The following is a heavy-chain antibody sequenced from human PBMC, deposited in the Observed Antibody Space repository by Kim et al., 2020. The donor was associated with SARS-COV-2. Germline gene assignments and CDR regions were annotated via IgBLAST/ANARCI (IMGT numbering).Heavy chain of an antibody. CDR1: GFTFTSSA. V-gene: IGHV1-58*01. CDR3: AAGDSSGWYGYYYGMDV. J-gene: IGHJ6*02. Sequence: SVKVSCKASGFTFTSSAVQWARQARGQRLEWIGWIVVGSGNTNYAQKFQERVTITRDMSTSTAYMELSSLRSEDTAVYYCAAGDSSGWYGYYYGMDVWGQGTTVTVSS. D-gene: IGHD6-19*01. CDR2: IVVGSGNT.